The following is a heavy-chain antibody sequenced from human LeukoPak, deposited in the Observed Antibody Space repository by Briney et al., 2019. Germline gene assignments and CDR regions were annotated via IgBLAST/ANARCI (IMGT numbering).Heavy chain of an antibody. CDR1: GFTFSSYA. Sequence: GGSLRLSCAASGFTFSSYAMSWVRQAPGKGLEWVSAISGSGCSTYYADSVKGRFTISRDNSKNTLYLQMKSLGTEETAVYYCAAGPSETVLLWGQGTLVTVSS. CDR3: AAGPSETVLL. J-gene: IGHJ4*02. CDR2: ISGSGCST. D-gene: IGHD2/OR15-2a*01. V-gene: IGHV3-23*01.